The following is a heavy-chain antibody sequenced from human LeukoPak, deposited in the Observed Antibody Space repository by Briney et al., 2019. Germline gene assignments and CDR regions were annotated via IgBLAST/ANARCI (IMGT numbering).Heavy chain of an antibody. CDR3: AKDGIRWDLKRGVDY. Sequence: PGGSLRLSCAASGFTFSSYEMNWVRQAPGKGLEWVSYISSSGSTIYYADSVKGRFTISRDNAKNSPYLQMNSLRAEDTAVYYCAKDGIRWDLKRGVDYWGQGTLVTVSS. CDR1: GFTFSSYE. D-gene: IGHD1-26*01. V-gene: IGHV3-48*03. J-gene: IGHJ4*02. CDR2: ISSSGSTI.